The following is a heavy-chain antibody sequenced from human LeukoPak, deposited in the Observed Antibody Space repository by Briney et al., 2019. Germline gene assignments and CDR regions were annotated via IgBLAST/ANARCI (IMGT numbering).Heavy chain of an antibody. Sequence: GRSLRLSCAASGFTFDDYAMHWVRQAPGKGLEWVSGISWNSGSIGYADSVKGRFTISRDNAKNSLYLQMNSLRAEDMALYYCAKGYCSSTSCYADYWGQGTLVTVSS. CDR3: AKGYCSSTSCYADY. CDR1: GFTFDDYA. CDR2: ISWNSGSI. V-gene: IGHV3-9*03. J-gene: IGHJ4*02. D-gene: IGHD2-2*01.